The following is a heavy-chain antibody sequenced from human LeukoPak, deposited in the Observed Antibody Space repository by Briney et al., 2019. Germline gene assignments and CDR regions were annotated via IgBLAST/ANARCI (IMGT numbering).Heavy chain of an antibody. V-gene: IGHV1-8*01. Sequence: GASVKVSCKASGDSFTSYDINWVRQATGQGLEWMGWMNPNSGNIGYAHKFQGRLTKTRNTSRSTAYMELRSLTSDDTAVYYCVRTAGIFWSGAYYFDSWGQGTLVTVSS. D-gene: IGHD3-3*01. CDR1: GDSFTSYD. J-gene: IGHJ4*02. CDR3: VRTAGIFWSGAYYFDS. CDR2: MNPNSGNI.